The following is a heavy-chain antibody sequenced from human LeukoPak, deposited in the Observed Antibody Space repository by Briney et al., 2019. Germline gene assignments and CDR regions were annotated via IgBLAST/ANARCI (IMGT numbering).Heavy chain of an antibody. Sequence: GGSLRLSCAASGFTVSSNYMSWVRQAPGKGLEWVSVIYSGGSTYYADSVKGRFTISRDNSKNMLYLQMNSLRAEDTAVYYCARMPYYYDSSGIFHWGQGTLVTVSS. CDR2: IYSGGST. J-gene: IGHJ4*02. CDR3: ARMPYYYDSSGIFH. D-gene: IGHD3-22*01. V-gene: IGHV3-53*01. CDR1: GFTVSSNY.